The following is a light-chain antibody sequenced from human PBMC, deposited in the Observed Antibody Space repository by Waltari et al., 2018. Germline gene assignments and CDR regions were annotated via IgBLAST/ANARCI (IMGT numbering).Light chain of an antibody. J-gene: IGKJ1*01. CDR3: QQSYSTLVT. CDR2: AAS. V-gene: IGKV1-39*01. CDR1: QSISSY. Sequence: DIQMTQSPSSLSASVGDRLTNTCRASQSISSYLNWYQQKPGKAPKLLIYAASSLQSGVPSRFSGSGSGTDFTLTISSLQPDDFATYYCQQSYSTLVTFGQGTKVEIK.